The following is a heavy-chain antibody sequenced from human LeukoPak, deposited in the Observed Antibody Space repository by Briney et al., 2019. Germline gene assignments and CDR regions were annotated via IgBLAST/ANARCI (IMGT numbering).Heavy chain of an antibody. D-gene: IGHD2-2*01. CDR3: AKVGSSPNDAFDI. J-gene: IGHJ3*02. Sequence: GGSLRLSCAASGFTFSSYAMSWVRQAPGKGLEWVAFIRYDGSNKYYADSVKGRFTISRDNSKNTLYLQMNSLRAEDTAVYYCAKVGSSPNDAFDIWGQGTMVTVSS. CDR1: GFTFSSYA. V-gene: IGHV3-30*02. CDR2: IRYDGSNK.